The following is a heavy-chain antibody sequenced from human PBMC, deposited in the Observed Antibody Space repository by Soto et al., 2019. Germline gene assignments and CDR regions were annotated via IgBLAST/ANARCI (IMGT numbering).Heavy chain of an antibody. CDR3: SREGVNTGTSDY. V-gene: IGHV1-18*01. J-gene: IGHJ4*02. Sequence: QVQMVQSGAEVKKPGTSVKVSCKASGYAFINYAVTWVRQAPGEGLEWMGWISPSNDNSYYAQKFQDRVTMSTETSTNTAYMELRLLVSEDTAVYSCSREGVNTGTSDYWGQGPLFPVSS. CDR1: GYAFINYA. D-gene: IGHD1-7*01. CDR2: ISPSNDNS.